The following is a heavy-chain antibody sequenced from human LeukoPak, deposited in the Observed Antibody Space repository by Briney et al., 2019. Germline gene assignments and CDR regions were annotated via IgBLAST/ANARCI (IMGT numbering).Heavy chain of an antibody. CDR2: INPNSGGT. D-gene: IGHD2-2*01. V-gene: IGHV1-2*02. J-gene: IGHJ6*02. CDR1: GYTFTGYY. Sequence: ASVKVSCKASGYTFTGYYMHWVRQAPGQGLEWMGWINPNSGGTNYAQKFQGRVTMTRDTSISTAYMELSRLRSDDTAVYYCARDRVVVVPARISHYYYDGMDVWGQGTTVTVSS. CDR3: ARDRVVVVPARISHYYYDGMDV.